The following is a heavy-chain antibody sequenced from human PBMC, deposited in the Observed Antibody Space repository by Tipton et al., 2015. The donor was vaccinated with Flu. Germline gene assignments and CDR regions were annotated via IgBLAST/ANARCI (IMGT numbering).Heavy chain of an antibody. Sequence: TLSLTCTVSGGSISSGSYYWSWIRQPAGKGLEWIGSIYTSGSTNYNPSLKSRVTISVDTSKNQFSLKLSSVTAADTAVYYCARGVKWLYWYFDLWGRGTLVTVSS. CDR2: IYTSGST. J-gene: IGHJ2*01. D-gene: IGHD3-22*01. V-gene: IGHV4-61*02. CDR1: GGSISSGSYY. CDR3: ARGVKWLYWYFDL.